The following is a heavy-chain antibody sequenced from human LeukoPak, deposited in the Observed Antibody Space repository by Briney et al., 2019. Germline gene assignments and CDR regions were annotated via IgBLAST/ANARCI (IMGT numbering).Heavy chain of an antibody. CDR2: ISSSSRTI. CDR3: ARGGFDY. V-gene: IGHV3-48*01. Sequence: GGSLRLSCAAFGFTFSSYDRNWVRQAPGKGLEWFSYISSSSRTIYYADSVKGRFTISRDNAKNSLYLQMNSLRVEDTAVYYCARGGFDYWGQGALVTVSS. CDR1: GFTFSSYD. J-gene: IGHJ4*02.